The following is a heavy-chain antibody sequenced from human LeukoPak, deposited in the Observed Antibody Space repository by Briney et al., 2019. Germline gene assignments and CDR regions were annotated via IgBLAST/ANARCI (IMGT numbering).Heavy chain of an antibody. V-gene: IGHV3-23*01. D-gene: IGHD1-26*01. CDR3: ARALSYSGSYYFDY. CDR1: GFTFSSYG. Sequence: GGSLRLSCAASGFTFSSYGMSWVRQAPGKGLEWVSAISGSGGSTYYADSVKGRFTISRDNAKNSLYLQMNSLRAEDTAVYYCARALSYSGSYYFDYWGQGTLVTVSS. J-gene: IGHJ4*02. CDR2: ISGSGGST.